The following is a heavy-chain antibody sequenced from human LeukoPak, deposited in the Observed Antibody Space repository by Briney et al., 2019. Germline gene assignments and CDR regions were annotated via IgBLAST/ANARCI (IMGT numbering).Heavy chain of an antibody. CDR3: ARETYGRFDY. CDR1: GFTFSDYY. J-gene: IGHJ4*02. Sequence: PGGSLRRSCAASGFTFSDYYMSWIRPAPGKGLEWVSYISSSSTYTDYADSVKGRFTISRDNAKNSLFLQMNSLRAEDTAMYYCARETYGRFDYWGQGTLVTVSS. V-gene: IGHV3-11*05. CDR2: ISSSSTYT. D-gene: IGHD4-17*01.